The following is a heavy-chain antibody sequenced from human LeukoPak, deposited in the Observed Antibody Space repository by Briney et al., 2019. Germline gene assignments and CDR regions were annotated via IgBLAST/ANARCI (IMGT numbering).Heavy chain of an antibody. V-gene: IGHV3-53*01. J-gene: IGHJ5*02. CDR3: ARTWFGESHNCFDP. CDR2: IYSGGST. CDR1: GFTVSSNY. D-gene: IGHD3-10*01. Sequence: PGGSLRLSCAASGFTVSSNYMSWVRQAPGKGLEWVSVIYSGGSTYYADSVKGRFTISRDNSKNTLYLQMNSLRAEDTAVYYCARTWFGESHNCFDPWGQGTLVTVSS.